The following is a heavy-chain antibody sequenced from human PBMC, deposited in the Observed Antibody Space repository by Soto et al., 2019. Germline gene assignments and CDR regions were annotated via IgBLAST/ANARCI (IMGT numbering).Heavy chain of an antibody. CDR3: ASTRGIAAAGKGEYYFDY. J-gene: IGHJ4*02. Sequence: GGSLRLSCAASGFTFDDYAMHWVRQAPGKGLEWVSGISWNSGSIGYADSVKGRFTISRDNAKNSLYLQMNSLRAEDTALYYCASTRGIAAAGKGEYYFDYWGQGTLVTVSS. CDR1: GFTFDDYA. V-gene: IGHV3-9*01. CDR2: ISWNSGSI. D-gene: IGHD6-13*01.